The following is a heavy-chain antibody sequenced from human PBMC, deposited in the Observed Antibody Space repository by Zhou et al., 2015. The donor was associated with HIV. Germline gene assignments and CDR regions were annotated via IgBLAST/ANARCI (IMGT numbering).Heavy chain of an antibody. Sequence: EVQLVESGGGLVQPGRSLRLSCAASGFTFDDYAMHWVRQAPGKGLEWLSHISGDGSDTYYSDSVKGRFTVSRDNRKNSLHLQINSLRPEDTALYFCARDMADNGRGHFFYYMDVWGKGTSVTVSS. V-gene: IGHV3-43*02. CDR1: GFTFDDYA. CDR2: ISGDGSDT. J-gene: IGHJ6*03. D-gene: IGHD2-8*01. CDR3: ARDMADNGRGHFFYYMDV.